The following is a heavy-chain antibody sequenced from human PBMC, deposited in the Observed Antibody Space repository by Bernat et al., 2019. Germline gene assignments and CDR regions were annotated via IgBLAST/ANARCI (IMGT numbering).Heavy chain of an antibody. CDR1: GFTFSSYV. CDR2: ISSNGDST. V-gene: IGHV3-64*03. J-gene: IGHJ4*02. Sequence: EVQLVESGGGLVQPGGSLRLSCSASGFTFSSYVMFWVRQAPGKGLEYVSGISSNGDSTHYVDSVKGRFTISRDNSKSMLYVQMSSLRVEDTAVYYCVSDVLYWGQGALVTVS. CDR3: VSDVLY.